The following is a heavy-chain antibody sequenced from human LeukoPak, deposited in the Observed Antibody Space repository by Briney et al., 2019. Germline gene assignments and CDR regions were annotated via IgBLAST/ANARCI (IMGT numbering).Heavy chain of an antibody. V-gene: IGHV3-7*01. CDR1: GFTFSSYW. CDR3: ATVHDSSLDY. J-gene: IGHJ4*02. Sequence: PAGSLSLSCVASGFTFSSYWMSWVRQAPGKGLEWVANIKQDGSEKYYVDSVKGRFTISRDNAKNSLYLQMNSLRAEDTAVYYCATVHDSSLDYWGQGTLVTVSS. CDR2: IKQDGSEK. D-gene: IGHD1-1*01.